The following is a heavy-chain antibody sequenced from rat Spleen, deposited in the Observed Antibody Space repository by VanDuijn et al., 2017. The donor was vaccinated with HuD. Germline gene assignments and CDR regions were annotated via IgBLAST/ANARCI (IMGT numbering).Heavy chain of an antibody. CDR1: GFTFSDYF. V-gene: IGHV5-20*01. D-gene: IGHD1-8*01. Sequence: EVQLVESGGGLVQPGGSLKLSCAASGFTFSDYFMAWVRQAPTKGLEWVASISYDGGGTYYRDSVKGRFTISRDNAKSSLYLQMDSLRSEDAATYYCARPHSSHYVMDAWGQGASVTVSS. J-gene: IGHJ4*01. CDR3: ARPHSSHYVMDA. CDR2: ISYDGGGT.